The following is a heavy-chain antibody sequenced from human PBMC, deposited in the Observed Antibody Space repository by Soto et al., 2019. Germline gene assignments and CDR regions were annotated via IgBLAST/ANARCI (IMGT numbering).Heavy chain of an antibody. V-gene: IGHV4-31*03. D-gene: IGHD6-6*01. CDR1: GGSISSGGYY. J-gene: IGHJ5*02. Sequence: SETLSLTCTVSGGSISSGGYYWSWIRQHPGKGLEWIGYIYYSGSTYYNPSLKSRVTISVDTSKNQFSLKLSSVTAADTAVYYCAGRLIEAPEWFDPWGPGTLVTVS. CDR2: IYYSGST. CDR3: AGRLIEAPEWFDP.